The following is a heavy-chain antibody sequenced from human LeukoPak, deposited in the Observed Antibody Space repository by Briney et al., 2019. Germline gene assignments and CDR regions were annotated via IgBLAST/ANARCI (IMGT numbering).Heavy chain of an antibody. J-gene: IGHJ4*02. V-gene: IGHV4-59*08. Sequence: SETLSLTCTVSGGPINSYYWTWIRQPPGKGLEWIGYIYYSGSGNYNPSLKSRVTMSVDPSKNQVSLNLSSVTAADTAVYYCARGLTSGWYSPDFDYWGQGTLVTVSS. CDR2: IYYSGSG. D-gene: IGHD6-19*01. CDR1: GGPINSYY. CDR3: ARGLTSGWYSPDFDY.